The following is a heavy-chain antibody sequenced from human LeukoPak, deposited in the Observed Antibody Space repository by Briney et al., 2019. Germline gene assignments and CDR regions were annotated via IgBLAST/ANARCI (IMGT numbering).Heavy chain of an antibody. Sequence: GGSLRLSCAASGFTFDDYAMHWVRQAPGKGLEWVSGISWNSGSIGYADSVKGRFTISRDNAKNSLYLQMNSLRAEDAALYYCAKAPRRYDILTGYFDYWGQGTLVTVSS. D-gene: IGHD3-9*01. V-gene: IGHV3-9*01. CDR1: GFTFDDYA. CDR2: ISWNSGSI. J-gene: IGHJ4*02. CDR3: AKAPRRYDILTGYFDY.